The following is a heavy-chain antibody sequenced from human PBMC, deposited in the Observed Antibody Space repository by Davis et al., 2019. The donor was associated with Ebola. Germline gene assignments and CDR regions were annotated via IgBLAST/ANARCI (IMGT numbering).Heavy chain of an antibody. D-gene: IGHD5-24*01. CDR1: EFTFSRYG. J-gene: IGHJ4*02. CDR3: ASSWLQLGGDY. CDR2: IYSGGST. Sequence: GESLKISCAASEFTFSRYGIHWVRQAPGKGLEWVSVIYSGGSTYYADSVKGRFTISRDNSKNTLYLQMNSLRAEDTAVYYCASSWLQLGGDYWGQGTLVTVSS. V-gene: IGHV3-53*01.